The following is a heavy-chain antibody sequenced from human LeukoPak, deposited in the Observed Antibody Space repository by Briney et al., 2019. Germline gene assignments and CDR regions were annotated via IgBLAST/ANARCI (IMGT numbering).Heavy chain of an antibody. CDR2: ITSSGSYI. J-gene: IGHJ4*02. V-gene: IGHV3-21*01. CDR1: GFTFSNYS. Sequence: PGGSLRLSCAASGFTFSNYSMNWVRQAPGKGLEWVSSITSSGSYIYYADSVKGRFTISRDNARNSLYLQMNSLRAEDTAIYHCARAEALKFRDFDYWGQGTLVTVSS. CDR3: ARAEALKFRDFDY.